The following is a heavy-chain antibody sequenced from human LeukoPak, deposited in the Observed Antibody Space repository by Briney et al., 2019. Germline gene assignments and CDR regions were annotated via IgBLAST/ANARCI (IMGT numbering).Heavy chain of an antibody. D-gene: IGHD6-13*01. CDR2: IIPIFGIA. Sequence: SVKVSCKASGGTFSSYAISWVRQAPGQGLEWMGKIIPIFGIANYAQKFQGRVTITADKSTSTAYMELSSLRSEDTAVYYCARGGPIAAAARGMDVWGQGTTVTVSS. CDR3: ARGGPIAAAARGMDV. J-gene: IGHJ6*02. V-gene: IGHV1-69*04. CDR1: GGTFSSYA.